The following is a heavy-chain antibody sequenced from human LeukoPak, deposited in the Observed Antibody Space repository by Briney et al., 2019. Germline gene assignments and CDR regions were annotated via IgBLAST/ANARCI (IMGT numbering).Heavy chain of an antibody. CDR2: ISSSRSYI. CDR3: ARASSYGGYALDI. D-gene: IGHD2-2*01. V-gene: IGHV3-21*01. Sequence: GGSLRPSCAASGFTFSSYSMNWVRQAPGKGLEWVSFISSSRSYIYYADSVKGRFTIPRDNAKNSLYLQMNSLRAEDTAVYYCARASSYGGYALDIWGQGTMVTVSS. CDR1: GFTFSSYS. J-gene: IGHJ3*02.